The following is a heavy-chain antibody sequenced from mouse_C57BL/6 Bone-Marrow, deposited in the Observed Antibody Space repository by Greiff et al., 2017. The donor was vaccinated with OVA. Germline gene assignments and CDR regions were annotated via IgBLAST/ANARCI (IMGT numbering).Heavy chain of an antibody. CDR2: INPSTGGT. CDR3: ASPYYYGSEGYFDV. Sequence: EVQLVESGPELVKPGASVKISCKASGYSFTGYYMNWVKQSPEKSLEWIGEINPSTGGTTYNQKFKAKATLTVDKSSSTAYMRLKSLTSEDSAVYYCASPYYYGSEGYFDVWGTGTTVTVSS. J-gene: IGHJ1*03. D-gene: IGHD1-1*01. V-gene: IGHV1-42*01. CDR1: GYSFTGYY.